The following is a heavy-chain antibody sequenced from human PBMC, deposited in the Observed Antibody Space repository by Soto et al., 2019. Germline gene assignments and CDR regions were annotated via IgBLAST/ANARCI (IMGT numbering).Heavy chain of an antibody. V-gene: IGHV3-11*05. CDR1: GFTFSDYY. D-gene: IGHD5-12*01. CDR2: ISSSSSYT. CDR3: ARDHHRYSGYDYVDY. J-gene: IGHJ4*02. Sequence: PGGSLRLSCAASGFTFSDYYMSWIRQAPGKGLEWVSYISSSSSYTNYADSVKGRFTISRDNANNSLYLQMNSLRAEDTAVYYCARDHHRYSGYDYVDYWGQGT.